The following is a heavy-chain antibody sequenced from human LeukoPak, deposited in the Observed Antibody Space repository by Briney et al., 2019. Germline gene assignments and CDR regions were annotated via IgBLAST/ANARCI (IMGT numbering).Heavy chain of an antibody. D-gene: IGHD1-26*01. Sequence: GASVKVSCKASGYTFTGYYMHWVRQAPGQGLEWMGWINPDSGDTNYAQKFQGRVTMTRDMSTSTDYMELSSLRSEDTAIYYCARDNSVGDNAWWFDPWGQGTLVTVSS. V-gene: IGHV1-2*02. J-gene: IGHJ5*02. CDR1: GYTFTGYY. CDR3: ARDNSVGDNAWWFDP. CDR2: INPDSGDT.